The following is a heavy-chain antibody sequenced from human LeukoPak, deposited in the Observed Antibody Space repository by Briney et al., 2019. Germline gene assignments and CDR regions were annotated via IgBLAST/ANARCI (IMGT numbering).Heavy chain of an antibody. D-gene: IGHD3-10*01. V-gene: IGHV3-21*01. Sequence: LRLSRAPSGLTLSSYSMNWVRQAPGEGLEWVSCISSSSSYIYYADSVKGRFTISRDNAKNSLYLQMNSLRAEDTAVYYCARGEYYYGSGSLSGYFDYWGQGTLVTVSS. CDR2: ISSSSSYI. CDR1: GLTLSSYS. CDR3: ARGEYYYGSGSLSGYFDY. J-gene: IGHJ4*02.